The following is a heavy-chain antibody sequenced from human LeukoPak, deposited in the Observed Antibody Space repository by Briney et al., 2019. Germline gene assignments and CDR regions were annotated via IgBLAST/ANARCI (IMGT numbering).Heavy chain of an antibody. CDR3: ARDNGWYTRVDY. CDR2: ISSSSSYI. D-gene: IGHD6-19*01. CDR1: GITFSNYA. J-gene: IGHJ4*02. V-gene: IGHV3-21*01. Sequence: GGSLRLSCAASGITFSNYAMSWVRQAPGKGLEWVSSISSSSSYIYYADSVKGRFTISRDNAKNSLYLQMNSPRAEDTAVYYCARDNGWYTRVDYWGQGTLVTVSS.